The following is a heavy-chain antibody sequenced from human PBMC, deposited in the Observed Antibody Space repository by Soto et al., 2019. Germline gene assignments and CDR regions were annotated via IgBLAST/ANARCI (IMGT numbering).Heavy chain of an antibody. CDR1: GFTFSGSA. CDR3: TRPRDYGGWFDP. V-gene: IGHV3-73*01. J-gene: IGHJ5*02. D-gene: IGHD4-17*01. Sequence: EVQLVESGGGLVQPGGSLNLSCAASGFTFSGSAMHWVRQASGKGLEWVGRIRSKANSYATAYAASVKGRFTISRDDSKNTAYLQMNSLKTEDTAVYYCTRPRDYGGWFDPWGQGTLVTVSS. CDR2: IRSKANSYAT.